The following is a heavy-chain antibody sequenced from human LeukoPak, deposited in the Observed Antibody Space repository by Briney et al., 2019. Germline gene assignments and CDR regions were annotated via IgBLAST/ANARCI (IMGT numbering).Heavy chain of an antibody. V-gene: IGHV4-39*07. J-gene: IGHJ4*02. CDR3: ASRRRDVDTAMVFDY. Sequence: PSETLSLTCTVSGGSISSSSYYCDWIRQPPGKGLEWIGSIYYSGSTYYNPSLKSRVTISVDTSKNQFSLKLSSVTAADTAVYYCASRRRDVDTAMVFDYWGQGTLVTVSS. CDR2: IYYSGST. D-gene: IGHD5-18*01. CDR1: GGSISSSSYY.